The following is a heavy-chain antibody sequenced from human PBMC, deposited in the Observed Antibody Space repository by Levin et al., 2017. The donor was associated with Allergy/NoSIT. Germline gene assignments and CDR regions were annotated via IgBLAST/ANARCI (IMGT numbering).Heavy chain of an antibody. J-gene: IGHJ4*02. V-gene: IGHV3-7*01. Sequence: PGGSLRLSCAASGFTFSSYWMSWVRQAPGKGLEWVANIKQDGSEKYYVDSVKGRFTISRDNAKNSLYLQMNSLRAEDTAVYYCARDRALMVYELGYWGQGTLVTVSS. CDR1: GFTFSSYW. CDR2: IKQDGSEK. CDR3: ARDRALMVYELGY. D-gene: IGHD2-8*01.